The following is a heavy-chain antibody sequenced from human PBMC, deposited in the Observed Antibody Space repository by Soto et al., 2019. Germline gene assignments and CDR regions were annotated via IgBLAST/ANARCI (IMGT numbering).Heavy chain of an antibody. CDR3: ARQSGGYYYYGMDV. V-gene: IGHV4-59*08. D-gene: IGHD1-26*01. CDR1: GVCSVGYY. J-gene: IGHJ6*02. CDR2: IYYSGTT. Sequence: PSGTLAIGCTVSGVCSVGYYWRCIRQHPGKGLEWIGYIYYSGTTDYSSSLKSRVTISVDTSKNQFSLKLRSVTAADSAIYYCARQSGGYYYYGMDVWGQGTTVT.